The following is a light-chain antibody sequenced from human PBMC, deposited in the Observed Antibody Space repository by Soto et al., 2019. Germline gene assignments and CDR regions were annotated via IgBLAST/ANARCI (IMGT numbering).Light chain of an antibody. CDR3: QQYDNLPLT. CDR2: DAS. V-gene: IGKV1-33*01. Sequence: DIQMTQSPSSLSASVGDRVTITCQTSQDISNYLNWYQQKSGKAPELLIYDASNLETGVASRFSGSASGTDFTFTISSLPPQDLTTSSCQQYDNLPLTSGGGTKVAIK. J-gene: IGKJ4*01. CDR1: QDISNY.